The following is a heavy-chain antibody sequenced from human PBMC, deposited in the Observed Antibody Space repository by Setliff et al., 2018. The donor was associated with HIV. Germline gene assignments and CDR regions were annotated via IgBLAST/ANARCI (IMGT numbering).Heavy chain of an antibody. CDR2: ISTYSGKT. D-gene: IGHD6-19*01. Sequence: ASVKVSCKASGYNFITFGINWVRQAPGQGLEWMGRISTYSGKTDYAEKFQGRLTMTMDTSTRTVFMELRSLTLDDTSVYYCARGSAPNIVVAASLDIWGQGTLGTV. J-gene: IGHJ4*01. V-gene: IGHV1-18*01. CDR1: GYNFITFG. CDR3: ARGSAPNIVVAASLDI.